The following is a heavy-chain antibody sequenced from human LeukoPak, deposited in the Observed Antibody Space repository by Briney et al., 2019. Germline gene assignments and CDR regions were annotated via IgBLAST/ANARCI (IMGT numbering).Heavy chain of an antibody. CDR3: ARGSRNSSGYPNYFDY. Sequence: PSETLSLTCTVSGGSISSYYWSWIRQPPGKGLEWIGYIYYSGSTNYNPSLKSRVTISVDTSKNQFSLKLSSVTAADTAVYYCARGSRNSSGYPNYFDYWGQGTLVTVSS. CDR2: IYYSGST. CDR1: GGSISSYY. J-gene: IGHJ4*02. D-gene: IGHD3-22*01. V-gene: IGHV4-59*08.